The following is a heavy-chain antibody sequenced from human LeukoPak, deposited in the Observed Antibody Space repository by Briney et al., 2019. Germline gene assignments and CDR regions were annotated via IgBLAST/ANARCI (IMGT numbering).Heavy chain of an antibody. D-gene: IGHD3-9*01. CDR3: ASVYYDILTGYLAPLFDY. Sequence: SETLSLTCTVSGGSISSYYWSWIRQPPGMGLEWIGYIYYSGSTNYNPSLKSRVTISVDTSKNQFSLKLSSVTAADTAVYYCASVYYDILTGYLAPLFDYWGQGTLVTVSS. J-gene: IGHJ4*02. V-gene: IGHV4-59*08. CDR2: IYYSGST. CDR1: GGSISSYY.